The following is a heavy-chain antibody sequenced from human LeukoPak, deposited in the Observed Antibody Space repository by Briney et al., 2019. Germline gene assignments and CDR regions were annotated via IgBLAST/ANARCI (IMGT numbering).Heavy chain of an antibody. CDR2: ISGSTGST. CDR3: AKMGLSSYYYDSSGYYAEFDF. Sequence: GGSLRLSCAASGFTFNSYAMSWVRQPPGKGLEWVSAISGSTGSTYNADSVKGRFTISRDNSENTLYLQMNSPRAEDTAVYYCAKMGLSSYYYDSSGYYAEFDFWGQGTLVTVSS. D-gene: IGHD3-22*01. J-gene: IGHJ4*02. CDR1: GFTFNSYA. V-gene: IGHV3-23*01.